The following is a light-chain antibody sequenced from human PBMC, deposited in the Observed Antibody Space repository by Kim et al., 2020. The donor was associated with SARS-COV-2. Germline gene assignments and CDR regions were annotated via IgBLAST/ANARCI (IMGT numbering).Light chain of an antibody. Sequence: APGERATHACRANQSVSSSYLAWYQQKPGQAPRLLIYGASSRATGIPDRFSGSGSGTDFTLTISRLEPEDFAVYYCQQYGSSPLTFGGGTKVDIK. J-gene: IGKJ4*01. V-gene: IGKV3-20*01. CDR2: GAS. CDR1: QSVSSSY. CDR3: QQYGSSPLT.